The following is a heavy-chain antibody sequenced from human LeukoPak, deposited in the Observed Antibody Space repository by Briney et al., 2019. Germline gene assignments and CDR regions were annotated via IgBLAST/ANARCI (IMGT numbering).Heavy chain of an antibody. CDR2: TYYRSKWYN. J-gene: IGHJ5*01. CDR1: GDSVSSNSAT. V-gene: IGHV6-1*01. D-gene: IGHD3-9*01. CDR3: ARVQLRYFDWLFDF. Sequence: SQTLLLTCAILGDSVSSNSATWNWIRQSPSRGLEWLGRTYYRSKWYNDYAVSVKSRITINPDTSKNHFSLQLNSVTPEDTAVYYCARVQLRYFDWLFDFWGQGTLVTVSS.